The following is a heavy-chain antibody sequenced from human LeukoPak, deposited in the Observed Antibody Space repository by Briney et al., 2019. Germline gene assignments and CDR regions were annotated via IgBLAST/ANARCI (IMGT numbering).Heavy chain of an antibody. J-gene: IGHJ4*01. D-gene: IGHD3-10*01. CDR1: GYTFTSYG. V-gene: IGHV1-18*04. CDR2: ISAYNGNT. CDR3: ARVIRLLPGSGSYYNDY. Sequence: ASVKVSCKASGYTFTSYGISWVRQAPGQGLEWMGWISAYNGNTNYAQKLQGRVTMTTDTSTSTAYMELRSLRSDDTAVYYCARVIRLLPGSGSYYNDYWGHGTLVTVSS.